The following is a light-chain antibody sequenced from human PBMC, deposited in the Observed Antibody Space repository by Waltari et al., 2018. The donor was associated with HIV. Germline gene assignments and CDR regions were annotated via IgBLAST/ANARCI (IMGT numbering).Light chain of an antibody. J-gene: IGLJ3*02. CDR1: SSDVGSYNI. V-gene: IGLV2-23*01. CDR2: EGI. CDR3: CSYAGSSNWV. Sequence: QSALTQPASVSGSPGQSITISCTGSSSDVGSYNIVSWYQQHPGKAPKILLYEGINRPAGISNRFSGSKSGNTASLTISGLQAEDEADYYCCSYAGSSNWVFGGGTKLTVL.